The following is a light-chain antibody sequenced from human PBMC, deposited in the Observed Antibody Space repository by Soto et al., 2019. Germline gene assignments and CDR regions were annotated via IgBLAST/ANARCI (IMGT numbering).Light chain of an antibody. V-gene: IGLV2-14*03. CDR2: DVS. CDR3: SSYSRRSTYV. Sequence: QSVLPQPASVSGSPGQTITISCTGTSSDVGGYNYVSWYQQHPGKAPKLIIYDVSYRPSGVSNRFSGSKSGNTASLTISGLQAEDEADYFCSSYSRRSTYVFGTGTKVTVL. CDR1: SSDVGGYNY. J-gene: IGLJ1*01.